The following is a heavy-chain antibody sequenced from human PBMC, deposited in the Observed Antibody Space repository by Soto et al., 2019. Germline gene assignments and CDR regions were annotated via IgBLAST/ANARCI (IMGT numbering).Heavy chain of an antibody. CDR1: GYTFTSYY. V-gene: IGHV1-46*01. CDR3: ARGVQAFYCSGGSCYEGDY. Sequence: QVQLVQSGAEVKKPGASVKVSCKASGYTFTSYYMHWVRQAPGQGLEWMGIINPSGGSTSYAQKFQGRVTMTRDTSTSTVYMELSSLRSEDTAVYYCARGVQAFYCSGGSCYEGDYWGQGTLVTVSS. J-gene: IGHJ4*02. D-gene: IGHD2-15*01. CDR2: INPSGGST.